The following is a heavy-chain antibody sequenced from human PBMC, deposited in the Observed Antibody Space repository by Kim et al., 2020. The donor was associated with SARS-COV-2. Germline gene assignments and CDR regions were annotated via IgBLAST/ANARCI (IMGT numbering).Heavy chain of an antibody. CDR1: GYTFTSYA. V-gene: IGHV7-4-1*02. J-gene: IGHJ4*02. Sequence: ASVKVSCKASGYTFTSYAMNWVRQAPGQGLEWMGWINTNTGNPTYAQGFTGRFVFSLDTSVSTAYLQISSLKAEDTAVYYCARASYYDFWSGYSQSLYYFDYWGQGTLVTVSS. CDR3: ARASYYDFWSGYSQSLYYFDY. CDR2: INTNTGNP. D-gene: IGHD3-3*01.